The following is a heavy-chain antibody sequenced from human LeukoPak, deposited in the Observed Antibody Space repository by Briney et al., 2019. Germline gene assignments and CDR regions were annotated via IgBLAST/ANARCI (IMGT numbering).Heavy chain of an antibody. CDR2: IKQDGSEK. V-gene: IGHV3-7*01. CDR1: GFTFSSCW. CDR3: AITRRNWFDP. J-gene: IGHJ5*02. Sequence: GGSLRLSCAASGFTFSSCWMSWVRQAPGKGLEWVANIKQDGSEKYYVDSMKGRFTISRDNAKNSLYLQMNSLRAEDTAVYYCAITRRNWFDPWGQGTLVTVSS.